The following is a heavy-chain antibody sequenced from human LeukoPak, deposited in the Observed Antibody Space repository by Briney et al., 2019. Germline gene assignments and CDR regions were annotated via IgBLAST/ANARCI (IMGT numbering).Heavy chain of an antibody. CDR2: VSSSGRYT. J-gene: IGHJ6*03. Sequence: GGSLRLSCAASGFAFSDYSINWVRQAPGRGLEWVSSVSSSGRYTYYADSVKGRFTLSKDNANNSLFMEMTSLRAEDTAVYYCARDRSSTSGYYMDVWGKGATVTVSS. CDR3: ARDRSSTSGYYMDV. D-gene: IGHD2-2*01. CDR1: GFAFSDYS. V-gene: IGHV3-21*01.